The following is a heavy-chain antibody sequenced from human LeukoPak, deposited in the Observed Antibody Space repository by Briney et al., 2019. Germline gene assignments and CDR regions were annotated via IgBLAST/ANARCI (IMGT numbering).Heavy chain of an antibody. CDR2: INHSGST. CDR3: ARDRGDFWSGYYILDY. Sequence: PSETLSLTCAVYGGSFSGYYWSWIRQPPGKGLEWIGEINHSGSTNYNPSLKSRVTISVDTSKNQFSLKLSSVTAADTAVYYCARDRGDFWSGYYILDYWGQGTLVTVSS. D-gene: IGHD3-3*01. V-gene: IGHV4-34*01. J-gene: IGHJ4*02. CDR1: GGSFSGYY.